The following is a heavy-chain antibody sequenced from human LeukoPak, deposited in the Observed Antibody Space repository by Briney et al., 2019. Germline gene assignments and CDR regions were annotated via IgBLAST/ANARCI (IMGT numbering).Heavy chain of an antibody. V-gene: IGHV3-30*03. CDR1: GFTFSSYG. J-gene: IGHJ4*02. CDR3: ASDSITIFGVVDREADY. Sequence: PGGSLRLSCAASGFTFSSYGMHWVRQAPGKGLEWVAVISYDGSNKYYADSVKGRFTISRDNSKNTLYLQMNSLRAEDTAVYYCASDSITIFGVVDREADYWGQGTLVTVSS. D-gene: IGHD3-3*01. CDR2: ISYDGSNK.